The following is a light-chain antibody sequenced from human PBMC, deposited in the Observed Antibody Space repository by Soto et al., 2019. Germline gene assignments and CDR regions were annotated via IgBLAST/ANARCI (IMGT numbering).Light chain of an antibody. CDR1: SSDVGYYNY. Sequence: QSALTQPASVSGSPGQSITISCTGSSSDVGYYNYVSWYQHHPGKAPKLLIFEISRQPSWTSSRFSGSRSGYTASLTISGLQAEDEADYYCASYTSSGTDVFGPGTKVTVL. CDR3: ASYTSSGTDV. CDR2: EIS. J-gene: IGLJ1*01. V-gene: IGLV2-14*01.